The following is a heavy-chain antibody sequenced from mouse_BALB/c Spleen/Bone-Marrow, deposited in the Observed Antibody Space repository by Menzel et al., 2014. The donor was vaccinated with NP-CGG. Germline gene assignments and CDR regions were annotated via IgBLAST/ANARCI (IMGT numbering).Heavy chain of an antibody. CDR1: GFTFSSFG. J-gene: IGHJ2*01. D-gene: IGHD4-1*01. Sequence: DVHLVESGGGLVQPGGSRKLSCAASGFTFSSFGMHWVRQAPEKGLEWVAYISSGSSPIFYADTVEGRFTISRDNPKNTLFLQMTSLRSEDTAIYYCTRGGNWEDFDYWGQGTTLTVSS. V-gene: IGHV5-17*02. CDR2: ISSGSSPI. CDR3: TRGGNWEDFDY.